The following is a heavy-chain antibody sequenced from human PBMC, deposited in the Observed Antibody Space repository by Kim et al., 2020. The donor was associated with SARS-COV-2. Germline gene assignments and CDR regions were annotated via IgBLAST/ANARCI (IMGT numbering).Heavy chain of an antibody. CDR1: GFTFSSYA. Sequence: GGSLRLSCAASGFTFSSYAMHWVRQAPGKGLEWVAVISYDGSNKYYADSVKGRFTISRDNSKNTLYLQMNSLRAEDTAVYYCAREPRGYYGSGRDWGQGTLVTVSS. D-gene: IGHD3-10*01. V-gene: IGHV3-30*04. J-gene: IGHJ4*02. CDR2: ISYDGSNK. CDR3: AREPRGYYGSGRD.